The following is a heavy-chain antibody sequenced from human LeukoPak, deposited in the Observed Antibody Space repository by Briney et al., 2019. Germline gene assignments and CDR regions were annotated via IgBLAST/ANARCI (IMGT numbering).Heavy chain of an antibody. J-gene: IGHJ4*02. CDR1: GFTFDDYA. CDR2: ISGDGGST. D-gene: IGHD3-22*01. Sequence: GGSLRLSCAASGFTFDDYAMHWVRQAPGKGLERVSLISGDGGSTYYADSVKGRFTISRDNSKNSLYLQMNSLRTEDTALYYCAKDISDDSIGDGLVDYWGQGTLVTVSS. V-gene: IGHV3-43*02. CDR3: AKDISDDSIGDGLVDY.